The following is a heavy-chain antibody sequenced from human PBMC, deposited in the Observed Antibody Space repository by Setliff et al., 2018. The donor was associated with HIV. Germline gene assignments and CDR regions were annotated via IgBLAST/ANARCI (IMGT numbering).Heavy chain of an antibody. CDR3: ATLAAAGESYDY. CDR1: GESFSAYY. J-gene: IGHJ4*02. Sequence: SETLSLTCAVYGESFSAYYWSWIRQPPGKGPEWIGQINHSGSTNYNPSLKTRVSISIDTSKNQFSLKLTSVTAADSAVYYCATLAAAGESYDYWGQGTLVTVSS. D-gene: IGHD6-13*01. CDR2: INHSGST. V-gene: IGHV4-34*01.